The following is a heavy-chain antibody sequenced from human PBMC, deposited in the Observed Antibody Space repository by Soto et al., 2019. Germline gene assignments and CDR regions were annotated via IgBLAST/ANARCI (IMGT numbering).Heavy chain of an antibody. V-gene: IGHV3-23*01. CDR3: AKDRYGGSGGGLES. CDR1: GFPFAAAA. D-gene: IGHD5-18*01. J-gene: IGHJ4*02. CDR2: ITGRGIST. Sequence: VQLLESGGGLVRRGESLRLSCVASGFPFAAAAMNWVRQAPGQGLEWVATITGRGISTYYADSARGRFTISRDDSQNTLYLQMNSLRVEDTAVYYCAKDRYGGSGGGLESWGQGALVTVSS.